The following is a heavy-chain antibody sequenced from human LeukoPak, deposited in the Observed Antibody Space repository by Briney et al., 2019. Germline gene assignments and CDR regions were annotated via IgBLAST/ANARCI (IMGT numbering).Heavy chain of an antibody. V-gene: IGHV1-2*04. CDR1: GYTFTGYY. CDR3: ARGGNLWFGELHDTYYFDY. Sequence: GASEKVSCKASGYTFTGYYMHWVRQAPGQGLEWMGWINPNSGGTNYAQKFQGWVTVTRDTSISTAYMELSRLRSDDTAVYYCARGGNLWFGELHDTYYFDYWGQGTLVTVSS. CDR2: INPNSGGT. J-gene: IGHJ4*02. D-gene: IGHD3-10*01.